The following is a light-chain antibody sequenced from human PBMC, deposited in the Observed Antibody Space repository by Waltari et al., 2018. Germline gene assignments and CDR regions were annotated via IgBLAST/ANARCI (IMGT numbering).Light chain of an antibody. J-gene: IGKJ4*01. Sequence: DIVMTQSPDTLTVSLGERATINCKTSQSVLYTPNNKNYLGWDQQKPGQPPKLLIYWASTRDSGVPDRFIGSGSGTDFTLTINSLQAEDVAVYYCQQYFTSPSLTFGGGTKVEI. CDR2: WAS. V-gene: IGKV4-1*01. CDR3: QQYFTSPSLT. CDR1: QSVLYTPNNKNY.